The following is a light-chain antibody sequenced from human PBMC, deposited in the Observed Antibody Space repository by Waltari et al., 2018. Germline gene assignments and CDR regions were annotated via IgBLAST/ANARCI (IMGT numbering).Light chain of an antibody. CDR2: DAS. V-gene: IGKV1-33*01. J-gene: IGKJ2*03. CDR1: QDISNY. CDR3: QQYVTPPYS. Sequence: DIQMTQSPSFLSASLGDRVTITCEARQDISNYLNWYQQKPGTVPKLLISDASTLETGVPSRVSGTGSGTLLTFTINSLQPEDIGTYYCQQYVTPPYSVGQGTRVEMK.